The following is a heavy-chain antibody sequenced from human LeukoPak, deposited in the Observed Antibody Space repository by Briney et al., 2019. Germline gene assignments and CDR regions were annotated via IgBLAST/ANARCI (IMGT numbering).Heavy chain of an antibody. V-gene: IGHV3-33*08. J-gene: IGHJ4*02. Sequence: GGSLRLSCAASGFTFTSYAMSWVRQAPGKGLEWVAIIWYDGSNKYYVDSVKGRFTISRDNSKNTLYLQMNSLRAEDTAVYYCARDSAIAATILGLVDYWGQGTLVTVSS. D-gene: IGHD5-12*01. CDR1: GFTFTSYA. CDR3: ARDSAIAATILGLVDY. CDR2: IWYDGSNK.